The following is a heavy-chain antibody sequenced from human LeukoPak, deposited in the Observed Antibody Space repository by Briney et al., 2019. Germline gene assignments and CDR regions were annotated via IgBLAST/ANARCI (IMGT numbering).Heavy chain of an antibody. CDR1: GGSISSYY. CDR2: IYYSGST. CDR3: ARARGSSTPYYYYYYYMDV. J-gene: IGHJ6*03. Sequence: SETLSLTCTVSGGSISSYYWSWIRQPPGNGLEWIGYIYYSGSTNYNPSLKSRVTISVDTSKNQFSLKLSSVTAADTAVYYCARARGSSTPYYYYYYYMDVWGKGTTVTVSS. V-gene: IGHV4-59*01. D-gene: IGHD1-26*01.